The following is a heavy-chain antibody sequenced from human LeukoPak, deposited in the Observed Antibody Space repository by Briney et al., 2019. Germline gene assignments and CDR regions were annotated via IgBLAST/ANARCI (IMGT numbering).Heavy chain of an antibody. D-gene: IGHD6-19*01. CDR1: GFTFSSYE. J-gene: IGHJ4*02. V-gene: IGHV3-48*03. CDR2: ISGSGTII. Sequence: PGESLRLSCAASGFTFSSYEMQWVRQAPGKGLQWVSYISGSGTIIYYADSVKGRFTISRDNAKNSLYLQMSSLRAEDTAVYYCARGGLYSSTLGYWGQGTLVTVSS. CDR3: ARGGLYSSTLGY.